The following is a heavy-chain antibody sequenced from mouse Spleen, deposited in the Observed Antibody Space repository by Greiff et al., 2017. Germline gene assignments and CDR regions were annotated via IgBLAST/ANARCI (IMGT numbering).Heavy chain of an antibody. J-gene: IGHJ4*01. CDR2: ISSGSSTI. CDR3: AREYSPYAMDY. D-gene: IGHD1-3*01. CDR1: GFTFSDYG. V-gene: IGHV5-17*01. Sequence: EVKLVESGGGLVKPGGSLKLSCAASGFTFSDYGMHWVRQAPEKGLEWVAYISSGSSTIYYADTVKGRFTISRDNPKNTLFLQMTSLRSEDTAMYYCAREYSPYAMDYWGQGTSVTVSS.